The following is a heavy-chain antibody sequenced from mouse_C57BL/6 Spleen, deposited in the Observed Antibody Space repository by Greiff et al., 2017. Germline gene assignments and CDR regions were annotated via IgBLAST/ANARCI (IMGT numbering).Heavy chain of an antibody. CDR1: GFTFSNYW. D-gene: IGHD1-1*01. V-gene: IGHV6-3*01. Sequence: EVHLVESGGGLVQPGGSMKLSCVASGFTFSNYWMNWVRQSPEKGLEWVAQIRLKSDNYATHYAESVKGRFTISRDDSKSSVYLQMNNLRAEDTGIYYCTGATTGYCDVWGTGTTVTVSS. CDR3: TGATTGYCDV. CDR2: IRLKSDNYAT. J-gene: IGHJ1*03.